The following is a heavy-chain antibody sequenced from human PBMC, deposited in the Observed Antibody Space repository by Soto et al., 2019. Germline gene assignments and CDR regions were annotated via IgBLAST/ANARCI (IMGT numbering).Heavy chain of an antibody. Sequence: ASVNVSCKTSGGTFSSYRVNWVRQARGHGLEWLGGIVPIYRTADYAQKFQGRVTITADESTRTVYMELSSLKSQDTSLNDCARDSGAKLSSSWGQGTLVTVSS. CDR2: IVPIYRTA. D-gene: IGHD6-13*01. CDR1: GGTFSSYR. CDR3: ARDSGAKLSSS. J-gene: IGHJ4*02. V-gene: IGHV1-69*13.